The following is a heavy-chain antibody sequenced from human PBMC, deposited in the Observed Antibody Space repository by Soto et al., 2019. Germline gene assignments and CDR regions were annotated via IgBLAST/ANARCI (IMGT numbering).Heavy chain of an antibody. CDR2: IKSKTDGGTT. V-gene: IGHV3-15*07. Sequence: GGSLRLSCAASGFTFSNAWMNWVRQAPGKGLEWVGRIKSKTDGGTTDYAAPVKGRFTISRDDSKNTLYLQMNSLKTGDTAVYYCTTVCEPAPWGYYYYGRDVWGKGTTVTAPS. CDR1: GFTFSNAW. CDR3: TTVCEPAPWGYYYYGRDV. J-gene: IGHJ6*04. D-gene: IGHD2-21*01.